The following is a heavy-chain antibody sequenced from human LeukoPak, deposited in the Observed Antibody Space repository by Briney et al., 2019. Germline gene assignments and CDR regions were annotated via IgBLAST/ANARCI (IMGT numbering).Heavy chain of an antibody. D-gene: IGHD2-21*01. J-gene: IGHJ4*02. CDR3: ARGALIPDF. Sequence: GGSLRLSCAASGFTFSSYAMTWVRQAPGKGLAWVSSISKGDGSTYYADSVKGRFTISRDNSKNTVYLHMDSLRVEDTAIYYCARGALIPDFRGQGTLVTVSS. V-gene: IGHV3-23*01. CDR2: ISKGDGST. CDR1: GFTFSSYA.